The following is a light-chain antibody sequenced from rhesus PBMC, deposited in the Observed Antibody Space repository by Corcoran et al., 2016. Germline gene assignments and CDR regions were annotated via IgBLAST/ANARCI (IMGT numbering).Light chain of an antibody. CDR3: LQYISDPWT. V-gene: IGKV1-43*02. J-gene: IGKJ1*01. CDR1: QGISNY. Sequence: DIQMTQSPSSLSASVGDRVTITCRASQGISNYSSWYQQKQGKAHKLLIYDASTLQSGVPSRFSGSGSGTDFTLNISRMQPEDFATYYYLQYISDPWTFGQGTKVEIK. CDR2: DAS.